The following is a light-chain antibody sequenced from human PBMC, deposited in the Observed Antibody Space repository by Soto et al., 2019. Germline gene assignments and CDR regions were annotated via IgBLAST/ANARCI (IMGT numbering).Light chain of an antibody. CDR3: QQYESLPLT. CDR2: DAS. Sequence: DIQNTQSPSTLSSFVGGRGNIPFQGHQDINNYLTWYQQKPEQAPQLLIYDASDLETGVPSRFSGSGSGTGFTFTISSLQPEDFATYYCQQYESLPLTFGQGTRLEIK. CDR1: QDINNY. V-gene: IGKV1-33*01. J-gene: IGKJ5*01.